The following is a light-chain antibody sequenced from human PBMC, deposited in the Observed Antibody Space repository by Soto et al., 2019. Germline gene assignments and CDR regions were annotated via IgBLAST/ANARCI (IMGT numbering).Light chain of an antibody. CDR3: QVWDSASDQRV. J-gene: IGLJ3*02. CDR1: KIGRKS. Sequence: SYELTQPPSVSVPPGQPARITCGGNKIGRKSVHWYQQRPGQAPVLVVYDDSDRPSGIPERFSGCNSGSTATLTISWVEVGDEADYYCQVWDSASDQRVFGGGTKLTVL. CDR2: DDS. V-gene: IGLV3-21*02.